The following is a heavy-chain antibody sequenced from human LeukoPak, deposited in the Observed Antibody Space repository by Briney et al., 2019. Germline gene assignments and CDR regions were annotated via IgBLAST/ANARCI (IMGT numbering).Heavy chain of an antibody. Sequence: ASVTVSCKASGYTFTGYYMHWVRQAPGQGLEWTGWINPNSGGTNYAQKFQGRVTMTRDTSISTAYMELSRLRSDDTAVYYWTRAGGSGWYRIVVYWGQGTLVTVSS. CDR2: INPNSGGT. CDR3: TRAGGSGWYRIVVY. CDR1: GYTFTGYY. D-gene: IGHD6-19*01. J-gene: IGHJ4*02. V-gene: IGHV1-2*02.